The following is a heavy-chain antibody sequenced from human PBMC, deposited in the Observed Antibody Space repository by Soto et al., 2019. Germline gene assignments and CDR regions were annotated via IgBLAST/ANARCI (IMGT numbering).Heavy chain of an antibody. CDR1: GGSMSSGGHY. V-gene: IGHV4-31*02. Sequence: SETLSLTCTVSGGSMSSGGHYWSWLRQHPXKGLEWFGHIYYTGRTYYNPSLRSRVTMSVDTSKNQFSLKLSSVTAADTALYYCARILGYCSNTSCRYYFDHWGQGALVTVSS. CDR2: IYYTGRT. D-gene: IGHD2-2*01. J-gene: IGHJ4*02. CDR3: ARILGYCSNTSCRYYFDH.